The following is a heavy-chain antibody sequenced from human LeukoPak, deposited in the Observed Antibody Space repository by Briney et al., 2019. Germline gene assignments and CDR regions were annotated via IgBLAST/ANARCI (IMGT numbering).Heavy chain of an antibody. CDR3: ARGTLEEIFDY. V-gene: IGHV4-39*01. CDR2: IYYSGST. D-gene: IGHD1-1*01. Sequence: PSETLSLTCTVSGGSISSSSYYWGWIRQPPGKGLEWIGSIYYSGSTYYNPSLKSRVTISVDTSKNQFSLKLSSVTAADTAVYYCARGTLEEIFDYWGQGTLVTVSS. J-gene: IGHJ4*02. CDR1: GGSISSSSYY.